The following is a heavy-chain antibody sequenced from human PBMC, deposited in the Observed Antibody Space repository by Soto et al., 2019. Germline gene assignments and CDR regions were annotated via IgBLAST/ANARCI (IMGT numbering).Heavy chain of an antibody. CDR3: ERARHRPLVGDY. Sequence: QVQLVQSGAEVKKPGSSVKVSCKASGDTFTGYYMNWVRQAPGQGLEWMGWINPNSGGTNYAQKFQGRVTMTRDASMSTAYMGLGRLGADYSAGYYGERARHRPLVGDYWGQGTLVTVSS. CDR1: GDTFTGYY. V-gene: IGHV1-2*02. J-gene: IGHJ4*02. CDR2: INPNSGGT. D-gene: IGHD3-9*01.